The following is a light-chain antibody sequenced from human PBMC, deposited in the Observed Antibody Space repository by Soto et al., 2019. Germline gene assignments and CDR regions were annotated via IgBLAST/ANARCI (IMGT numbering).Light chain of an antibody. Sequence: EIVLTQSPATLALSPGERATLSCRASQSIGSFLAWYQQKPGQPPRLLIYDASNRPTGIPGRFSGSGSGTDFPLTISSLGPEDFAFSYYHQRGTWPPPFGPRTKVHIK. V-gene: IGKV3-11*01. CDR3: HQRGTWPPP. CDR2: DAS. CDR1: QSIGSF. J-gene: IGKJ3*01.